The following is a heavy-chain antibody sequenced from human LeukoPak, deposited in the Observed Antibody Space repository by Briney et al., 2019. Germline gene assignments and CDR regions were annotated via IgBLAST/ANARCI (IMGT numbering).Heavy chain of an antibody. Sequence: GGSLRLSCTASGFTFGDYAMSWVRQAPGKGLEWVGFIRSKAYGGTTEYAASVKGRFTISRDDSKSIAYLQMNSLKTEDTAVYYCTRDHVEAGLGYVDYWGQGTLVTVSS. J-gene: IGHJ4*02. D-gene: IGHD5-24*01. V-gene: IGHV3-49*04. CDR3: TRDHVEAGLGYVDY. CDR2: IRSKAYGGTT. CDR1: GFTFGDYA.